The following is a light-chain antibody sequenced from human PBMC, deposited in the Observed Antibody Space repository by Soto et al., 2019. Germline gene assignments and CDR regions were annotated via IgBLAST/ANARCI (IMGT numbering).Light chain of an antibody. Sequence: QPVLTQPPSVSGAPGQRVTISCTGSSSNIGAGYDVHWCQQLPGTAPKLLISGNSNRPSGVPDRFSGSKSGTSASLAITGLQAEDEADYYCQSYDSSLSGWVFGGGTKLTVL. V-gene: IGLV1-40*01. CDR1: SSNIGAGYD. CDR2: GNS. J-gene: IGLJ3*02. CDR3: QSYDSSLSGWV.